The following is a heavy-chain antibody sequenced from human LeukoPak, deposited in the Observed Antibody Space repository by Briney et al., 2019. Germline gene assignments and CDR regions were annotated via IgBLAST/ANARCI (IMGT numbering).Heavy chain of an antibody. CDR1: GFSFSRSW. CDR3: ARAGVAGGFDI. D-gene: IGHD2-15*01. CDR2: IDSDGGSI. Sequence: GGSLRLSCTASGFSFSRSWIHWVRQAPGTGLARVSRIDSDGGSIIYADSVEGRFTIFRDNAKNMVYLHVNSLRAEDTAIYYCARAGVAGGFDIWGQGTMVTVSS. J-gene: IGHJ3*02. V-gene: IGHV3-74*01.